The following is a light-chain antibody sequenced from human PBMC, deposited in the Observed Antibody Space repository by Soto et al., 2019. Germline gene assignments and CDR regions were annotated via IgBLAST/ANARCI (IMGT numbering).Light chain of an antibody. CDR1: GGHSSYA. CDR2: LNSDGSH. V-gene: IGLV4-69*01. J-gene: IGLJ2*01. Sequence: QLVLTQSPSASASLGASVKLTCSLSGGHSSYAIAWHQQRPEKVPRYLMKLNSDGSHSRGDGIPDRFSGSSSGAERYLTISSLQSEDEADYYCQTWATGIQVFGGGTKLTVL. CDR3: QTWATGIQV.